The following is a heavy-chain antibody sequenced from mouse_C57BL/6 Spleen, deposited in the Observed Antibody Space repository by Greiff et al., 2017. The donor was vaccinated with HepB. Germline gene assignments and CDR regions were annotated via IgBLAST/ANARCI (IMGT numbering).Heavy chain of an antibody. Sequence: QVQLQQPGAELVRPGTSVKLSCKASGYTFTSYWMHWVKQRPGQGLEWIGVIDPSDSYTNYNQKFKGKATLTVDTSSSTAYMQLSSLTSEDSAVYYCARGGYYRSSQAWFAYWGQGTLVTVSA. V-gene: IGHV1-59*01. CDR1: GYTFTSYW. CDR3: ARGGYYRSSQAWFAY. D-gene: IGHD1-1*01. J-gene: IGHJ3*01. CDR2: IDPSDSYT.